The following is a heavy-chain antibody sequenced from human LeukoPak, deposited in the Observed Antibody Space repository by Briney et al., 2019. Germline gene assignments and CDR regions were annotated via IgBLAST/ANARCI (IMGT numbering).Heavy chain of an antibody. D-gene: IGHD3-22*01. CDR2: INAGNGNT. CDR1: GYTFSRYA. CDR3: ARGGYDSSDYYYLNWFDP. J-gene: IGHJ5*02. Sequence: ASVMVSCKASGYTFSRYAMHWVRQAPGQRPEWMGWINAGNGNTKYSQKFQGRVTIVRDTSASTAYMELRSLGSEDTAVYYCARGGYDSSDYYYLNWFDPWGQGTLVTVSS. V-gene: IGHV1-3*01.